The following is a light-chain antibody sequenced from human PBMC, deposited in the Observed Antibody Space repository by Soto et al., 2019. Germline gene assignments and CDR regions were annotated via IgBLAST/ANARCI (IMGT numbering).Light chain of an antibody. V-gene: IGKV3-20*01. Sequence: EIVLTQSPGTLSLSPGERATLSCRASQSVSSSSLAWNQQKPGQAPRLLIYSTSSRATGIPVRFSGSGSGTDFTLTISRLEPEDFAVYYCQQYGSSSITFGQGTRLEIK. J-gene: IGKJ5*01. CDR2: STS. CDR1: QSVSSSS. CDR3: QQYGSSSIT.